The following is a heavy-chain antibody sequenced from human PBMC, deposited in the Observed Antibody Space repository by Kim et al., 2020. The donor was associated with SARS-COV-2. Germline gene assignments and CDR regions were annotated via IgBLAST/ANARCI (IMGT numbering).Heavy chain of an antibody. CDR2: ISSSSSYI. D-gene: IGHD4-17*01. J-gene: IGHJ4*02. CDR3: ARDHAVDGGDYGDYFRVANDY. Sequence: GGSLRLSCAASGFTFSSYSMNWVRQAPGKGLEWVSSISSSSSYIYYADSVKGRFTISRDNAKNSLYLQMNSLRAEDTAVYYCARDHAVDGGDYGDYFRVANDYWGQGTLVTVSS. V-gene: IGHV3-21*03. CDR1: GFTFSSYS.